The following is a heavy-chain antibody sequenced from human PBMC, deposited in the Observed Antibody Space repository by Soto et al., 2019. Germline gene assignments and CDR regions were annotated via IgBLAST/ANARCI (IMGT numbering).Heavy chain of an antibody. V-gene: IGHV4-34*01. D-gene: IGHD1-26*01. CDR2: INHSGST. Sequence: QVQLQQRGAGLLKPSETLSLTCAVYGGSFSGYYWSWIRQPPGKGLEWIGEINHSGSTNYNPSLKSRVTISVDTSKNQFSLKLSSVTAADTAVYYCARAPGGRELLMYYFDYWGQGTLVTVSS. CDR3: ARAPGGRELLMYYFDY. J-gene: IGHJ4*02. CDR1: GGSFSGYY.